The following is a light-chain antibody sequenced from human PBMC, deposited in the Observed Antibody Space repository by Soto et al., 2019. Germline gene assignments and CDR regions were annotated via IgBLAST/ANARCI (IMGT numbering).Light chain of an antibody. V-gene: IGKV1-39*01. CDR2: AAS. CDR3: QQGYSAPYT. CDR1: QSISSD. Sequence: DIPMTQSPSSLSASVGDRVTITCRASQSISSDLNWYQQKLGKAPKLLIYAASSLQGGVPSRFSGSGSGKDFTLTISSLQPDDFATYYCQQGYSAPYTFGQGTKLEIK. J-gene: IGKJ2*01.